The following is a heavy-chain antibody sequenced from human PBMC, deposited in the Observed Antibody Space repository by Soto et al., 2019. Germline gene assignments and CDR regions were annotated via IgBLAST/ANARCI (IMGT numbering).Heavy chain of an antibody. CDR2: ISYDGSNK. Sequence: QVQLVESGGGVVQPGRSLRLSCAASGFTFSSYAMHWVRQAPGKGLEWVAVISYDGSNKYYADSVKGRFTISRDNSKNTLYLQMNSLRAEDTAVYYCAREWWGWGQGTLVTVSS. V-gene: IGHV3-30-3*01. CDR3: AREWWG. D-gene: IGHD2-15*01. CDR1: GFTFSSYA. J-gene: IGHJ4*02.